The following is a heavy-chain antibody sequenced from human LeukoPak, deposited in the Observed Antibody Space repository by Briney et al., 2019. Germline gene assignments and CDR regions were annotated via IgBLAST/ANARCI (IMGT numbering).Heavy chain of an antibody. CDR2: IYPGDSDT. J-gene: IGHJ5*02. V-gene: IGHV5-51*01. CDR1: GYSFTSYW. D-gene: IGHD3-10*01. CDR3: VRALPHRSINWSDP. Sequence: GESLKISCKGSGYSFTSYWIGWVRQVPGKGPEWMGIIYPGDSDTRYSPSFQGQVTISADKSISTAYLQWSSLKASDTAMYYCVRALPHRSINWSDPWGQGTLVTVSS.